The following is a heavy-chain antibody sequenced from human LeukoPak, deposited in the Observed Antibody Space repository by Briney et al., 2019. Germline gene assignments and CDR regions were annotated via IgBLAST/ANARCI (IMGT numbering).Heavy chain of an antibody. V-gene: IGHV4-59*01. J-gene: IGHJ3*02. D-gene: IGHD5-12*01. CDR1: GASTSHSH. CDR3: ARSAEWLRNAFDI. CDR2: MHNGGSS. Sequence: SETLSLTSTVPGASTSHSHWNWIRHPPRKGLEWIGYMHNGGSSKQSTSLKSRVTISIDTSKNQFSLPLTSVTAADTAMYFCARSAEWLRNAFDIWGQGTMVSVSS.